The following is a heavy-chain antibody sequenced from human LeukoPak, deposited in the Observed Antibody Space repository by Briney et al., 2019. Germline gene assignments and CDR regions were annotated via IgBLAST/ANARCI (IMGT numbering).Heavy chain of an antibody. Sequence: GGSLRLSCAASGFTFSSYAMSWVRQAPGKGLEWVSSISSSSSYIYYADSVKGRFTISRDNAKNSLYLQMNSLRAEDTAVYYCARDREGTNGVCYTDYWGQGTLVTVSS. J-gene: IGHJ4*02. CDR3: ARDREGTNGVCYTDY. CDR2: ISSSSSYI. CDR1: GFTFSSYA. V-gene: IGHV3-21*01. D-gene: IGHD2-8*01.